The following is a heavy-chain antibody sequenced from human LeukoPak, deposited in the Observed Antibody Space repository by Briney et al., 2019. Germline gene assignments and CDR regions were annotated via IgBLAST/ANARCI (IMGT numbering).Heavy chain of an antibody. CDR1: GYTFTSYG. CDR2: ISAYNGNT. J-gene: IGHJ6*03. D-gene: IGHD3-10*01. CDR3: ARGPSITMVRGGQWYYYMDV. Sequence: RASVKVSCKASGYTFTSYGISWVRQAPGQGLEWMGWISAYNGNTNYAQKLQGRVTMTRDTSTNTVYMELSSLRSEDTAVYYCARGPSITMVRGGQWYYYMDVWGKGTTVTISS. V-gene: IGHV1-18*01.